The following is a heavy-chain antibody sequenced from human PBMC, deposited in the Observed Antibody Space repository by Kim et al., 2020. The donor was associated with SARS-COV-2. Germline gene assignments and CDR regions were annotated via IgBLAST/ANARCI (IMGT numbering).Heavy chain of an antibody. D-gene: IGHD5-12*01. CDR1: GGSISSSSYY. CDR3: ARGRDGYNRDY. CDR2: IYYSGST. Sequence: SETLSLTCTVSGGSISSSSYYWGWIRQPPGKGLEWIGSIYYSGSTYYNPSLKSRVTISVDTSKNQFSLKLSSVTAADTAVYYCARGRDGYNRDYWGQGTL. V-gene: IGHV4-39*01. J-gene: IGHJ4*02.